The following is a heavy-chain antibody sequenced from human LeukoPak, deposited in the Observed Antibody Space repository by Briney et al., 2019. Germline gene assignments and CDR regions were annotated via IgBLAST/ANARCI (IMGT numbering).Heavy chain of an antibody. CDR2: IWYDGSNK. Sequence: GGSLRLSCAASGFTFSSYGMHWVRQAPGKGLEWVAVIWYDGSNKYYADSVKGRFTISRDNSKNTLYLQMNSLRAEDTAVYYCARDGGVVAASSGWFDPWGQGTLVTVSS. CDR3: ARDGGVVAASSGWFDP. V-gene: IGHV3-33*01. D-gene: IGHD2-15*01. J-gene: IGHJ5*02. CDR1: GFTFSSYG.